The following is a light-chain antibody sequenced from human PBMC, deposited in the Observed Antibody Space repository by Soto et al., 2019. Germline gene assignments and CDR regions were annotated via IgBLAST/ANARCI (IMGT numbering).Light chain of an antibody. CDR3: SSYTSSSTYVV. J-gene: IGLJ2*01. Sequence: QSVLTQPASVSGSPGQSITISCTGTSSDVGGYNYVSWYQPHPGKAPKLMIYDVSNRPSGVSNRFSGSKSGNTASLTISGRQAEDEADYDCSSYTSSSTYVVFGGGTKLTVL. CDR2: DVS. V-gene: IGLV2-14*01. CDR1: SSDVGGYNY.